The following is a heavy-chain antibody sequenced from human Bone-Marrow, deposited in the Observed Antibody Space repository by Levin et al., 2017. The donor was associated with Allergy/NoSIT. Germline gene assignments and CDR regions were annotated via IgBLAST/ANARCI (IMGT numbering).Heavy chain of an antibody. V-gene: IGHV4-39*01. CDR3: MRHPSSGWYF. Sequence: PSETLSLTCTVSGGSISSSDYYWGWIRQPPGTGLQWIGSIYYTGDTYYTPSLKSRLTISADTSKNQFSLMLSSVTAADTAVYYCMRHPSSGWYFWGQGTLVTVSS. CDR2: IYYTGDT. J-gene: IGHJ4*02. CDR1: GGSISSSDYY. D-gene: IGHD6-19*01.